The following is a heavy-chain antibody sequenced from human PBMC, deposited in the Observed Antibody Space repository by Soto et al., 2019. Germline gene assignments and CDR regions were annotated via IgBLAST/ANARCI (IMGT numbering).Heavy chain of an antibody. V-gene: IGHV3-7*03. Sequence: EVQLVESGGGLVQPGGSLRLSCEASGFTLSTFWMSWVRQAPGKGLEWVASIKEDGSEKIYVDSVKGRFSISRDSAKNSLHLQMNNLGAEDAAIYYCASYRTLGCWGQGTPVTFSS. CDR1: GFTLSTFW. J-gene: IGHJ4*02. CDR3: ASYRTLGC. D-gene: IGHD1-26*01. CDR2: IKEDGSEK.